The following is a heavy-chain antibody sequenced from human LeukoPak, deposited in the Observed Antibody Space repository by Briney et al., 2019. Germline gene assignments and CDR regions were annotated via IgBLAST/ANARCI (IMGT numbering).Heavy chain of an antibody. CDR1: GYSVSSGYY. Sequence: SETLSLTCTVSGYSVSSGYYWGWIRQSPGKGLEWIGSIYHSGSTYYSPSLRSRITISVDTSKNQFSLKLSSVTAADTAVYYCAREDYYDGSGYYFDCWGQGTLVTVSS. J-gene: IGHJ4*02. D-gene: IGHD3-22*01. V-gene: IGHV4-38-2*02. CDR3: AREDYYDGSGYYFDC. CDR2: IYHSGST.